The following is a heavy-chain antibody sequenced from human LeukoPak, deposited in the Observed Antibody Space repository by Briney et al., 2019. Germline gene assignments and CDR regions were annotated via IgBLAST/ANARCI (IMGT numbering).Heavy chain of an antibody. D-gene: IGHD5-24*01. V-gene: IGHV4-34*01. CDR1: GGSFSGYY. CDR2: INHSGST. Sequence: SETLSLTCAVYGGSFSGYYWSWIRQPPGKGLEWIGEINHSGSTNYNPSLKSRVTISVDTSKNQFSLKLSSVTAADTAVYYCARVGGWLPHFDYWGQGILVTVSS. J-gene: IGHJ4*02. CDR3: ARVGGWLPHFDY.